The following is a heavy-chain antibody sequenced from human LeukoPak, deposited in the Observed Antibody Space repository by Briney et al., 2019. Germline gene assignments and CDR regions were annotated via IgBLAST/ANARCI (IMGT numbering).Heavy chain of an antibody. J-gene: IGHJ4*02. CDR2: IYYSGST. D-gene: IGHD3-10*01. CDR3: ARAPTSGEFNFDY. CDR1: GGSISSGGYY. V-gene: IGHV4-31*03. Sequence: PSQTLSLTCTVSGGSISSGGYYWSWIRQHPGKGLEWIGYIYYSGSTYYNPSLKSRVTISVDTSKNPFSLKLSSVTAADTAVYYCARAPTSGEFNFDYWGQGTLVTVSS.